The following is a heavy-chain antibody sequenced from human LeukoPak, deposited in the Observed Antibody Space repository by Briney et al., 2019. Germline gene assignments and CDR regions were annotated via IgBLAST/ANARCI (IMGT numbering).Heavy chain of an antibody. CDR1: GGSISSSSYY. CDR2: IYYSGST. V-gene: IGHV4-39*01. D-gene: IGHD2-15*01. Sequence: PSETLSLTCTVSGGSISSSSYYWGWIRQPPGKGLEWIGSIYYSGSTYYNPSLKSRVTISVDTSKNQFSLKLSSVTAADTAVYYCARHSSYGVAATIILAHGAFDTWGQGTMVTVSS. CDR3: ARHSSYGVAATIILAHGAFDT. J-gene: IGHJ3*02.